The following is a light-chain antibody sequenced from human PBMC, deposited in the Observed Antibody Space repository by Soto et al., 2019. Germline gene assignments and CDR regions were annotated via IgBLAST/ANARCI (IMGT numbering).Light chain of an antibody. J-gene: IGLJ1*01. V-gene: IGLV2-14*03. CDR2: GVS. Sequence: SALTQPASVSGSPGQSITISCTGTSSDVGAYKYVSWYQQHPGKVPKLIIYGVSNRPSGVSNRFSGSKSGNTAFLTISGLQPEDEADYYCSSFTGTTTLDVFGTGTKLTVL. CDR1: SSDVGAYKY. CDR3: SSFTGTTTLDV.